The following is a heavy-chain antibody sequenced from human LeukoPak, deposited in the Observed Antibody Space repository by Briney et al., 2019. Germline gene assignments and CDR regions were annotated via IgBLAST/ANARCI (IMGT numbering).Heavy chain of an antibody. CDR1: GFTFSSYA. CDR3: ARGGDIGDGMDV. D-gene: IGHD5-12*01. Sequence: PGRSLRLSCAASGFTFSSYAMHWVRQAPGKGLEWVAVISYDGSNKYYADSVKGRFTISRDNSKNTLYLQMNRLRAEDTAVYYCARGGDIGDGMDVWGQGTTVTVSS. V-gene: IGHV3-30*04. J-gene: IGHJ6*02. CDR2: ISYDGSNK.